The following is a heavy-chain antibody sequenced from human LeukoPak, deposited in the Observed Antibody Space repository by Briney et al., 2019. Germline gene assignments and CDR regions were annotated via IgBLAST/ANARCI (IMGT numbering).Heavy chain of an antibody. CDR3: SRLRGYSYGYADY. CDR2: ISNSGSTI. D-gene: IGHD5-18*01. Sequence: GGSLRLSCAASGFTFSSYSMNWVRQAPGKGLEWVSYISNSGSTIDYADSVKGRFTISRDNAKNSLYLQMDSLRAEDTAVYYCSRLRGYSYGYADYWGQGILVTVSS. CDR1: GFTFSSYS. J-gene: IGHJ4*02. V-gene: IGHV3-48*04.